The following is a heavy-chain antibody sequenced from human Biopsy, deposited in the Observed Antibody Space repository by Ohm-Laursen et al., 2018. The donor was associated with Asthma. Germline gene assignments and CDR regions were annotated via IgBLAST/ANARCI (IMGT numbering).Heavy chain of an antibody. V-gene: IGHV4-30-2*03. CDR2: PFHSGTT. J-gene: IGHJ6*02. Sequence: SQTLSLTCPVSGDSINSGGYSWDWIRPPPGKGLEWIAYPFHSGTTHYNPSPKSRVTLPADTSKNHFSLKLTSVTAADTAVYYCVRGSSSWHHGPFHYYYGLDVWGQGTTATVSS. CDR3: VRGSSSWHHGPFHYYYGLDV. CDR1: GDSINSGGYS. D-gene: IGHD6-13*01.